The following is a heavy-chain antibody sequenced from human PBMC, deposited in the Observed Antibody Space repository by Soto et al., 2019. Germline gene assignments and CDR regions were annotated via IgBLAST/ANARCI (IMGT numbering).Heavy chain of an antibody. CDR2: IIPIFGTA. V-gene: IGHV1-69*06. CDR3: ARVKAKYCSSTSCYNYYGMDV. CDR1: GYTFTSYA. D-gene: IGHD2-2*02. J-gene: IGHJ6*02. Sequence: SVKVSCKASGYTFTSYAISWVRQAPGQGLEWMGGIIPIFGTANYAQKFQGRVTITADKSTSTAYMELSSLRSEDTAVYYCARVKAKYCSSTSCYNYYGMDVWGQGTTVTVSS.